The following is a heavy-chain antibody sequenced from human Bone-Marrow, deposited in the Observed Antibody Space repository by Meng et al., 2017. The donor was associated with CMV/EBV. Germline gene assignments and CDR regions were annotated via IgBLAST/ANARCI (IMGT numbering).Heavy chain of an antibody. Sequence: GGPLRLSCAASGFTFSSYSMNWVRQAPGKGLEWVSSISSSSSYIYYADSVKGRFTISRDNAKNSLYLQMNSLRAEDTAVYYCARSRFWAAAGTTAFDYWGQGTLVTVSS. D-gene: IGHD6-13*01. CDR2: ISSSSSYI. V-gene: IGHV3-21*01. CDR1: GFTFSSYS. J-gene: IGHJ4*02. CDR3: ARSRFWAAAGTTAFDY.